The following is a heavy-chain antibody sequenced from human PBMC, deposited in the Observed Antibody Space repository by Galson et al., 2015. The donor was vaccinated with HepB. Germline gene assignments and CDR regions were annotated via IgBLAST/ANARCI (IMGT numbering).Heavy chain of an antibody. J-gene: IGHJ3*02. Sequence: SLRLSCAASGFTFSSYAMHWVRQAPGKGLEWVAVISYDGSNKYYADSVKGRFTISRDNSKNTLYLQMNSLRAEDTAVYYCARDGVLYSSGWLGAFDIWGQGTMVTVSS. D-gene: IGHD6-19*01. CDR3: ARDGVLYSSGWLGAFDI. V-gene: IGHV3-30*04. CDR2: ISYDGSNK. CDR1: GFTFSSYA.